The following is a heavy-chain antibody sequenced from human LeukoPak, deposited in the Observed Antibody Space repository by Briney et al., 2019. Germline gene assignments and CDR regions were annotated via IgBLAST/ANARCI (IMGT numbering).Heavy chain of an antibody. CDR3: ARATDPTTVALFDY. CDR1: GFIFTSCG. Sequence: GGSLRLSCAASGFIFTSCGFHWVRQAPGKGLEWVAVIWYGGGNKYYADSVKGRFTISRDNAKNSLYLQMNSLRAEDTALYYCARATDPTTVALFDYWGQGTLVTVSS. D-gene: IGHD4-23*01. V-gene: IGHV3-33*01. J-gene: IGHJ4*02. CDR2: IWYGGGNK.